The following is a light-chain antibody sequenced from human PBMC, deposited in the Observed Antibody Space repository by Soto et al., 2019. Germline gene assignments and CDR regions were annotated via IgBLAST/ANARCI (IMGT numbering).Light chain of an antibody. V-gene: IGKV3-20*01. CDR2: GAS. CDR1: QSVSNY. J-gene: IGKJ1*01. CDR3: QQYGGSPQT. Sequence: ESVLTQSPGTLSLSPGERATLSCRARQSVSNYLAWYQQKPGQAPRLLIYGASSRATGIPDRFSGSGSGTDFTLTISRLEPEDFAVYYCQQYGGSPQTFGQGTKVDIK.